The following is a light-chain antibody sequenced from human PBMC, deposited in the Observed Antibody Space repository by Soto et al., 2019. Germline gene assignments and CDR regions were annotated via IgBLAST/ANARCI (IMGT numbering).Light chain of an antibody. CDR1: RSDIGASNS. J-gene: IGLJ1*01. CDR2: EAT. CDR3: ISYTTDDTFV. V-gene: IGLV2-14*01. Sequence: QSVLTQPASVAGSPGQSITISCAGTRSDIGASNSVSWYQHLPGRPPTLIIYEATNRPSGVSERFSGSKTGDTASLTISGLQADDEAEYFCISYTTDDTFVFGSGTKLTVL.